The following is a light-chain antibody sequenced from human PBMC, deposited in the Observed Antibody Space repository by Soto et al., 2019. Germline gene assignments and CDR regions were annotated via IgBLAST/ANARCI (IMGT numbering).Light chain of an antibody. CDR3: SSCTSSSILCV. CDR2: DVS. V-gene: IGLV2-14*01. J-gene: IGLJ1*01. CDR1: CSDVGGFNY. Sequence: QSLVTQPASVSGSPGQSITSSWTGNCSDVGGFNYVFWYQQYQGKAPKLMIYDVSYRPSGVSNRFSGSKSGNTASLSISGLQAEDEAEYYCSSCTSSSILCVFGIGPKVTVL.